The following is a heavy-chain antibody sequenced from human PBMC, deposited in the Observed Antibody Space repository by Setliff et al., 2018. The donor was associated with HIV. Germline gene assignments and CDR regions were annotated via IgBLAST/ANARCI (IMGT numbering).Heavy chain of an antibody. CDR3: ATAKEHWLTEGGFDF. J-gene: IGHJ4*02. V-gene: IGHV1-24*01. CDR2: FDPEDGDT. Sequence: ASVKVSCKVSGYTLTELTMHWVRQAPGKGLEWMGRFDPEDGDTLYAQRFQGRVTMTEDSSTDTAYMELGSLTSDDTAEYYCATAKEHWLTEGGFDFWGQGTLVTVSS. CDR1: GYTLTELT. D-gene: IGHD6-19*01.